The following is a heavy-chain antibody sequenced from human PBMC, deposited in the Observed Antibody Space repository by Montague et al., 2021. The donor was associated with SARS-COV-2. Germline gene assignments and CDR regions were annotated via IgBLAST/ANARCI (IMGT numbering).Heavy chain of an antibody. CDR1: GFSLSTSGVG. CDR2: IYWDDDK. Sequence: VKPTQTLTLTCTFSGFSLSTSGVGVGWIRQPPGKALEWLALIYWDDDKRYSPSLKGRLTITKDTSKNQVVLTMTNMDPVDTATYYCAHRGDLWVGPYFDYWGQGTLVTVSS. CDR3: AHRGDLWVGPYFDY. J-gene: IGHJ4*02. D-gene: IGHD2-21*02. V-gene: IGHV2-5*02.